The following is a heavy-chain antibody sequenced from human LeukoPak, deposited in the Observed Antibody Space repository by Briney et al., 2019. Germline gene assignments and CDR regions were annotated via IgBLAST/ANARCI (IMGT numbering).Heavy chain of an antibody. CDR3: AREQVIWSPPAHYYYYYGMDA. D-gene: IGHD1-1*01. J-gene: IGHJ6*02. V-gene: IGHV6-1*01. CDR1: GDSVSSNSAA. Sequence: SQTLSLTCAISGDSVSSNSAAWNWIRQSPSRGLEWLGRTYYRSKWYNDYAVSVKSRITINPDTSKNQFSLQLNSVTPEDTAVYYCAREQVIWSPPAHYYYYYGMDAWGQGTTVTVSS. CDR2: TYYRSKWYN.